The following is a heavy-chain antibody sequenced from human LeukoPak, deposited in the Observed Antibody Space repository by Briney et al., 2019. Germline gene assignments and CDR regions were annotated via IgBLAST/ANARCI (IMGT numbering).Heavy chain of an antibody. J-gene: IGHJ4*02. Sequence: PSETLSLTCTVSGYSISSGYYWGWIRQPPGKGLEWIGSIYHSGSTYYNPSLKSRVTISVDTSKNQFSLKLSSVTAADTAVYYCASWSRAWGNRGSFDYWGQGTLVTVSS. V-gene: IGHV4-38-2*02. D-gene: IGHD3-16*01. CDR2: IYHSGST. CDR1: GYSISSGYY. CDR3: ASWSRAWGNRGSFDY.